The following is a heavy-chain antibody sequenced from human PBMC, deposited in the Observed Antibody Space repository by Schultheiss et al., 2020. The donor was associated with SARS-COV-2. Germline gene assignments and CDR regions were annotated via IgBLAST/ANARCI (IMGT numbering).Heavy chain of an antibody. CDR2: INHSGST. CDR3: ARSDITLAGSIDY. D-gene: IGHD6-19*01. Sequence: SETLSLTCTVSGGSISSYYWSWIRQPAGKGLEWIGEINHSGSTNYNPSLKSRVTISVDTSKNQFSLRLSSVTAADTAVYYCARSDITLAGSIDYWGQGTLVTVSS. CDR1: GGSISSYY. J-gene: IGHJ4*02. V-gene: IGHV4-34*01.